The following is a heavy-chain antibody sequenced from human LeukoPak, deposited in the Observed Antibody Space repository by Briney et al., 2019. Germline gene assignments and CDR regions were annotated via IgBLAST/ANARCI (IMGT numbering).Heavy chain of an antibody. CDR3: ANGDKWELDY. D-gene: IGHD1-26*01. CDR1: GFTFSSYG. V-gene: IGHV3-30*18. J-gene: IGHJ4*02. Sequence: GGSLRLSCAASGFTFSSYGMHWARQAPGKGLEWVAVISYDGSNKYYADSVKGRFTISRDNSKNTLYLQMNSLRAEDTAVYYCANGDKWELDYWGQGTLVTVSS. CDR2: ISYDGSNK.